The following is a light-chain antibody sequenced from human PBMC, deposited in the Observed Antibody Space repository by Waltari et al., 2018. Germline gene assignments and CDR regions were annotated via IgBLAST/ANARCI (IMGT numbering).Light chain of an antibody. V-gene: IGKV3-20*01. CDR2: GAS. Sequence: EIVLTQSPGTLSLSPGERATLSCRASQRVSRSLAWYQQKPGQAPRLLIYGASSRATGVPDMFSGRGSGKDFSLCISRLEPEDFAVYDCEHYVRLPVSFGEGSKVEIK. J-gene: IGKJ1*01. CDR1: QRVSRS. CDR3: EHYVRLPVS.